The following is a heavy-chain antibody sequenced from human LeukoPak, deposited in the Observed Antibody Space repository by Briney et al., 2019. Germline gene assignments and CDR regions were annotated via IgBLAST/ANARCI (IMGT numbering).Heavy chain of an antibody. CDR2: IKQDGSEK. J-gene: IGHJ6*03. D-gene: IGHD2-15*01. Sequence: GGSLRLSCAASGFTFNSYWMSWVRQAPGKGLEWVANIKQDGSEKYYVDSVKGRFTISRDNAKNSLYLQMNSLRAEDTAVYYCARDVAAMDYYYYYYYMDVWGKGTTVTVSS. CDR3: ARDVAAMDYYYYYYYMDV. V-gene: IGHV3-7*01. CDR1: GFTFNSYW.